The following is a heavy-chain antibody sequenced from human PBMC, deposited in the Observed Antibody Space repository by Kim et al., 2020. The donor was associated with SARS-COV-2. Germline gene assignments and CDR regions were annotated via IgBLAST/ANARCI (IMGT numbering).Heavy chain of an antibody. CDR1: GFTFSDYA. CDR2: ICGDGGTT. J-gene: IGHJ4*02. Sequence: GGSLRLSCATSGFTFSDYAMHWVRQPPGKGLEWVSFICGDGGTTYYADSVKGRFTISRDNSNNSLYLQMDSLTTDDTGFYYCAKDMQGGECSSSSTDHWGQGTLVTVSS. D-gene: IGHD6-6*01. CDR3: AKDMQGGECSSSSTDH. V-gene: IGHV3-43*02.